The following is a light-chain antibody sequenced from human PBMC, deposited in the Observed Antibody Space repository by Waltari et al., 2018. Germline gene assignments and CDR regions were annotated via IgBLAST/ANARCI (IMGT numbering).Light chain of an antibody. Sequence: IVLTQSPATLSLSPGERATLSCRASQSVGTSLAWYPHIPGQAPRLLIYDASNRASDISPRFSGSGSGTDFSLTISGLDPEDYAVYYCQQGVTFGGGTRVEIK. CDR3: QQGVT. CDR2: DAS. J-gene: IGKJ4*01. V-gene: IGKV3-11*01. CDR1: QSVGTS.